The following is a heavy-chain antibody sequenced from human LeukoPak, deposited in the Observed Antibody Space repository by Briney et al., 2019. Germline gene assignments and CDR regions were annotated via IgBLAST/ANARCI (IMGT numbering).Heavy chain of an antibody. D-gene: IGHD2-2*01. J-gene: IGHJ4*02. V-gene: IGHV4-39*07. Sequence: SETLSLTCTVSAGSISSSSYYWGWIRQPPGKGLEWIGEINHSGSTNYNPSLKSRVTISVDTSKNQFSLKLSSVTAADTAVYYCARSYCSSTSCYLDYWGQGTLVTVSS. CDR2: INHSGST. CDR1: AGSISSSSYY. CDR3: ARSYCSSTSCYLDY.